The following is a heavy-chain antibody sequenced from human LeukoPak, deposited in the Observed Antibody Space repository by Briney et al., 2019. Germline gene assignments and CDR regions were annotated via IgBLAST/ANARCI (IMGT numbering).Heavy chain of an antibody. J-gene: IGHJ4*02. Sequence: SQTLSLTCAISGDSVSSNSAAWTWIKQSPSRGLEWLGRTYYRSKWYNDYAVSVKSRITINPDTSKNQFSLQLNSVTPEDTAVYYCARDTAMVAPNSDYWGQGTLVTVSS. D-gene: IGHD5-18*01. CDR2: TYYRSKWYN. CDR3: ARDTAMVAPNSDY. V-gene: IGHV6-1*01. CDR1: GDSVSSNSAA.